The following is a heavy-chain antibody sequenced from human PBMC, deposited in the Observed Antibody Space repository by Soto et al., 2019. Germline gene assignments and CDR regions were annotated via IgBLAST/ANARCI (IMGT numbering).Heavy chain of an antibody. D-gene: IGHD6-19*01. CDR3: AGQHQWLDS. J-gene: IGHJ4*02. Sequence: TLSRTSVIIAGSVSTNSDAWNLIRQSPSRGLEWLGRTYYRSKWHNDFAVSVKSRITIKPDTSKNQFSLQLNSVTPEDTAVYYCAGQHQWLDSWGQGTLVIVSS. CDR2: TYYRSKWHN. CDR1: AGSVSTNSDA. V-gene: IGHV6-1*01.